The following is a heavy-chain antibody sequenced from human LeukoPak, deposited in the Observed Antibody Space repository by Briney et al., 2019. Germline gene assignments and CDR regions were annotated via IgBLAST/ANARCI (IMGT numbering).Heavy chain of an antibody. CDR2: IDWNGGRT. J-gene: IGHJ4*02. D-gene: IGHD3-16*02. CDR1: GFTFDDYG. CDR3: ARPGPTFGGVITYFDY. V-gene: IGHV3-20*04. Sequence: GGTLRLSCAASGFTFDDYGMSWVRQAPGKGLEWVSGIDWNGGRTGYADSVKGRFTISRDNAKNSLYLQMNSLRAEDTALYYCARPGPTFGGVITYFDYWGQGTLVTVSS.